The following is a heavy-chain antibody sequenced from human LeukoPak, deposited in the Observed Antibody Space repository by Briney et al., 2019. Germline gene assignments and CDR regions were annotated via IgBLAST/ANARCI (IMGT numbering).Heavy chain of an antibody. J-gene: IGHJ4*02. V-gene: IGHV3-74*01. CDR3: VRDGAYSSGWYPFFDY. D-gene: IGHD6-19*01. CDR2: INSDGSST. Sequence: GGSLRLSCAASGFTFSSYWMHWVRQAPGKGLVWVSRINSDGSSTSYADSVKGRFTISRDNAKNTLYLQMNSLRAEDTAVYYCVRDGAYSSGWYPFFDYWGQGTLVTVSS. CDR1: GFTFSSYW.